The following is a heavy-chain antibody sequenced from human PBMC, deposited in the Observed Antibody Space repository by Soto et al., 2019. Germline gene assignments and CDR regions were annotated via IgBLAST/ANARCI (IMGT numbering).Heavy chain of an antibody. J-gene: IGHJ5*02. CDR2: ISSGSSYI. D-gene: IGHD3-3*01. CDR1: GFTFSSYS. Sequence: PGGSLRLSCAASGFTFSSYSMNWVRQAPGKGLEWVSSISSGSSYIYYADSVKGRFTISRDNAKNSLYLQMNSLRAEDTAVYYCARDPPDYDFWSGYFSYNWFDPWGQGTLVTVSS. CDR3: ARDPPDYDFWSGYFSYNWFDP. V-gene: IGHV3-21*01.